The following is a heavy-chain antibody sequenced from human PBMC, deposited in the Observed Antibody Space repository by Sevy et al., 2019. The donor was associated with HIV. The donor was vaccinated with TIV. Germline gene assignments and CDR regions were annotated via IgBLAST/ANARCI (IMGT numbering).Heavy chain of an antibody. CDR1: GFTFSKYS. Sequence: GGSLRLSCAASGFTFSKYSMSWVRQPPGKGLEWVSTLSFGCGEINYADSVKGRFTISRENSKSSVYLQMNNLRPADTDVYYCAREGCTKPHDYWGQGTLVTVSS. CDR2: LSFGCGEI. D-gene: IGHD2-8*01. J-gene: IGHJ4*02. CDR3: AREGCTKPHDY. V-gene: IGHV3-23*01.